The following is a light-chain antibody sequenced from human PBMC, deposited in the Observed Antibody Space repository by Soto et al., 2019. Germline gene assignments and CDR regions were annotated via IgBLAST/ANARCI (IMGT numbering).Light chain of an antibody. Sequence: QSVLTQPPSASGTPGQRVTISCSGSTSNIGSNTVNWCQQLPGTAPKLLIYYNNQRPSGVPDRFSGSKSGTSASLAISGLQSEDEADYYCSSWDDSLTGSWVFGGGTKVTVL. J-gene: IGLJ3*02. CDR2: YNN. CDR1: TSNIGSNT. V-gene: IGLV1-44*01. CDR3: SSWDDSLTGSWV.